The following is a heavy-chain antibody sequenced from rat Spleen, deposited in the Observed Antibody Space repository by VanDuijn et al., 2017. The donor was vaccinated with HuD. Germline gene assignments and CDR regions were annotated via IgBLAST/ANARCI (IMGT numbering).Heavy chain of an antibody. CDR3: TRENWVLDY. CDR2: ITDTDGST. Sequence: EVQLVESGGGLVQPGRSLKLSCVASGFTFNKYWMTWIRQAPGKGLEWVASITDTDGSTYYPDSVKGRFTISRDNAKSTLYLRMNSLRSEDTATYYCTRENWVLDYWGQGVMVTVSS. CDR1: GFTFNKYW. J-gene: IGHJ2*01. V-gene: IGHV5-31*01. D-gene: IGHD5-1*01.